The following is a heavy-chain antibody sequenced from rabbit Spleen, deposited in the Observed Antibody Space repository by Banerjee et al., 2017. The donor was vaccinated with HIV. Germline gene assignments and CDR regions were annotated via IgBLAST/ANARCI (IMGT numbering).Heavy chain of an antibody. Sequence: ESGGGLVKPGASLTLTCKASGFSFSTSDYMCWVRQAPGKGLEWIACIETDSSGFTYFATWAIGRFAISKTSSTTVTLQVTSLTAADTATYFCARDSSSSFSSYGMDLWGQGTLFTVS. D-gene: IGHD1-1*01. CDR3: ARDSSSSFSSYGMDL. J-gene: IGHJ3*01. CDR2: IETDSSGFT. CDR1: GFSFSTSDY. V-gene: IGHV1S40*01.